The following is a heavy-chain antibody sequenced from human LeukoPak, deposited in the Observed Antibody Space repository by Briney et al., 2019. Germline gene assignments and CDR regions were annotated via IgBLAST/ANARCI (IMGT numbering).Heavy chain of an antibody. Sequence: SETLSLTCTVSGGSISSYYWSWIRQPAGKGLEWIGRIYTSGSTNYNPSLKSRVTMSVDTSKNQFSLKLSSVTAADTAVYYCARDAAYGNYYYYMDVWGKGTTVTVSS. J-gene: IGHJ6*03. D-gene: IGHD4-17*01. CDR2: IYTSGST. V-gene: IGHV4-4*07. CDR1: GGSISSYY. CDR3: ARDAAYGNYYYYMDV.